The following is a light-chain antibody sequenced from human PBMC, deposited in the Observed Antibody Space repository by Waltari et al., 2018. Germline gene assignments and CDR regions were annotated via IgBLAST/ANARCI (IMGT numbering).Light chain of an antibody. Sequence: DIQITQSPSSLSASVGDRVTITCRASQSISSYLNWYQQKPGKVPKLLIYAASSLQSGVPSRFSGSGSGTDFTLTISSLETEDFATYYCQQSSTTPWTFGQGTKVE. J-gene: IGKJ1*01. V-gene: IGKV1-39*01. CDR2: AAS. CDR3: QQSSTTPWT. CDR1: QSISSY.